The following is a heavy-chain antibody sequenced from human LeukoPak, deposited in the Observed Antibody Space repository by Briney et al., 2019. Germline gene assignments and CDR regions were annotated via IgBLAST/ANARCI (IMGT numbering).Heavy chain of an antibody. J-gene: IGHJ6*02. Sequence: SETLSLTCAVYGGSFSGYYWSWIRQPPGKGLEWIGEINHSGSTNYNPSLKSRVTISVDTSKNQFSLKLSSVTAADTAVYYCARCGYSYGYRVYYYYGMDVWGQGTTVTVSS. CDR1: GGSFSGYY. CDR2: INHSGST. D-gene: IGHD5-18*01. CDR3: ARCGYSYGYRVYYYYGMDV. V-gene: IGHV4-34*01.